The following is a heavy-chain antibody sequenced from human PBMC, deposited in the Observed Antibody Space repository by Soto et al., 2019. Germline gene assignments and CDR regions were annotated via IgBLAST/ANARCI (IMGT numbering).Heavy chain of an antibody. CDR3: ARDTGDGTFDF. D-gene: IGHD7-27*01. V-gene: IGHV1-3*01. Sequence: QVHLVQSGAEVRKPGASVKVSCKASGYTFSSYAMHWVRQAPGQRLEWMGWINAGYGNTKSSQKFQDRVTISRDTSASTAYMELTRLRSEDTAVYCCARDTGDGTFDFGGQGTLVTVS. CDR1: GYTFSSYA. J-gene: IGHJ4*02. CDR2: INAGYGNT.